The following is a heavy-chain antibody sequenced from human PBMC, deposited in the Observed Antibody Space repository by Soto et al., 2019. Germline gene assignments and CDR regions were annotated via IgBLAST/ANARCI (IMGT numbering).Heavy chain of an antibody. D-gene: IGHD3-3*01. J-gene: IGHJ5*02. CDR2: ISYSGST. Sequence: SETLSITCTVSGDSIRSSNYYWGWIRQPPGKGLEWIGSISYSGSTFYNQSLKSRVTISVDSSKNQFSLKLSSVTAADTAVYHCARHVVTFLGVVSSPWFDPRGQGTLVTVSS. CDR3: ARHVVTFLGVVSSPWFDP. CDR1: GDSIRSSNYY. V-gene: IGHV4-39*01.